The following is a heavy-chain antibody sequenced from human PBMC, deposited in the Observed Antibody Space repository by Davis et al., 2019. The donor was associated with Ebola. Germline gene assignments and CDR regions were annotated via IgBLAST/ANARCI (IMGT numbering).Heavy chain of an antibody. Sequence: MPSETLSLTCAVYGGSFSGYYWTWIRQPPGKGLEWIGYVYHSGGTNYNPSLKSRVTISLDTSKNQFSLKLSSVTAADTAVYYCAKKIRSSSWEEWGQGTLVTVSS. D-gene: IGHD6-13*01. CDR2: VYHSGGT. CDR3: AKKIRSSSWEE. J-gene: IGHJ4*02. V-gene: IGHV4-59*08. CDR1: GGSFSGYY.